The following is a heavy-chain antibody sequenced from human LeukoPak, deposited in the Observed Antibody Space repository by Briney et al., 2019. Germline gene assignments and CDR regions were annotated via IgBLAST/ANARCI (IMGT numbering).Heavy chain of an antibody. J-gene: IGHJ4*02. D-gene: IGHD5-18*01. Sequence: ASVKVSCKASGYTFTGYYMHWVRQAPGQGLEWMGWINPNSGGTNYAQKFQGRVTMTRDTSISTAYMELSRLRSDDTAVYYRARGPPGYSYAYRGDDYWGQGTLVTVSS. CDR3: ARGPPGYSYAYRGDDY. V-gene: IGHV1-2*02. CDR2: INPNSGGT. CDR1: GYTFTGYY.